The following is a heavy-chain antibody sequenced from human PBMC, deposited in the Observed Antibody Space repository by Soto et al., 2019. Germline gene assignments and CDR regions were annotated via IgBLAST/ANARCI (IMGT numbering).Heavy chain of an antibody. CDR1: GGSFSGYY. CDR3: ARAKYSSSFSYYYYGMDV. J-gene: IGHJ6*02. D-gene: IGHD6-13*01. V-gene: IGHV4-34*01. CDR2: INHSGST. Sequence: PSETLSLTCAVYGGSFSGYYWSWIRQPPGKGLEWIGEINHSGSTNYNPSLKSRVTISVDTSKNQFSLKLRSVTAADTAVYYCARAKYSSSFSYYYYGMDVWGQGTTVTVSS.